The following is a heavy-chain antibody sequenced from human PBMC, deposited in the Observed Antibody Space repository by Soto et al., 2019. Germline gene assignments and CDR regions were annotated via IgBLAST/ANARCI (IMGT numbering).Heavy chain of an antibody. CDR3: AKDIIKYCSTTSCYSAFDI. D-gene: IGHD2-2*02. CDR1: GFTFGTYG. J-gene: IGHJ3*02. Sequence: GGSLRLSCAASGFTFGTYGMSWVRQAPGKGLEWVSAISWNSGTIGYADSVKGRFTISRDNAKNSLYLQMNSLRAEDTALYYCAKDIIKYCSTTSCYSAFDIWGQGTMVTVSS. CDR2: ISWNSGTI. V-gene: IGHV3-9*01.